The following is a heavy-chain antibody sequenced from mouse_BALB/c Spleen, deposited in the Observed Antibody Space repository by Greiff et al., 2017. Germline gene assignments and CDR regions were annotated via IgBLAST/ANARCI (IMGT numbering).Heavy chain of an antibody. V-gene: IGHV5-6-3*01. CDR3: ARDERGFYY. J-gene: IGHJ2*01. D-gene: IGHD3-1*01. Sequence: DVMLVESGGGLVQPGGSLKLSCAASGFTFSSYGMSWVRQTPDKRLELVATINSNGGSTYYPDSVKGRFTISRDNAKNTLYLQMSSLKSEDTAMYYCARDERGFYYWGQGTTLTVSS. CDR2: INSNGGST. CDR1: GFTFSSYG.